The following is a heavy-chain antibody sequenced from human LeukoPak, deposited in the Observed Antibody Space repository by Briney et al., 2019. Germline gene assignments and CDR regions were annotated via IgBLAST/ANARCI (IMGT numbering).Heavy chain of an antibody. Sequence: SETLSLTCIVSGGSISSSSYYWGWIRQPPGKGLEWIGSIYYSGSTYYNPSLKSRVTISVDTSKNQFSLKLSSVTAADTAVYYCVRGTPGGWSYSHYYYGMDVWGQGTTVTVS. D-gene: IGHD3-10*01. CDR3: VRGTPGGWSYSHYYYGMDV. V-gene: IGHV4-39*01. CDR1: GGSISSSSYY. J-gene: IGHJ6*02. CDR2: IYYSGST.